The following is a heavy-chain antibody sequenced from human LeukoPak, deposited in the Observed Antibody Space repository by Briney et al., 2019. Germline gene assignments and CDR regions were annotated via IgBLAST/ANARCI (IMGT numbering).Heavy chain of an antibody. CDR3: ARGLRYSSGWYE. CDR1: GYTLTSYD. CDR2: MNPNSGNT. J-gene: IGHJ4*02. V-gene: IGHV1-8*01. D-gene: IGHD6-19*01. Sequence: ASVKVSCKASGYTLTSYDINWVRQATGQGLEWMGWMNPNSGNTGYAQKFQGRVTMTRNTSISTAYMELSSLRSEDTAVYYCARGLRYSSGWYEWGQGTLVTVSS.